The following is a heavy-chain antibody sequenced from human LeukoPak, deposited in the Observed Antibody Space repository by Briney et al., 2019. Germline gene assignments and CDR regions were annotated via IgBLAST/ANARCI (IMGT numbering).Heavy chain of an antibody. V-gene: IGHV1-2*02. CDR2: INPNSGDT. Sequence: GASVKLSCKASGLPVTHFYIHWLRQAPGQGLEWMGWINPNSGDTKYTQRFQGRVTMTRDTSISTAYMEMTSLRYDDTAVYYCARDDREGSVDIYYWGQGTLVTVSS. CDR1: GLPVTHFY. CDR3: ARDDREGSVDIYY. D-gene: IGHD2-2*03. J-gene: IGHJ4*02.